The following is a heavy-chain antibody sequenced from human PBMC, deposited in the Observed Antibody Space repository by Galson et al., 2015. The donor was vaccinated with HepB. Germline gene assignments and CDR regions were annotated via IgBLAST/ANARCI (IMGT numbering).Heavy chain of an antibody. CDR3: VKEWDEAAGLQGFDY. D-gene: IGHD6-13*01. V-gene: IGHV3-64D*06. CDR2: ISSNGGST. CDR1: GFTFSSYA. Sequence: SLRLSCAASGFTFSSYAMHWVRQAPGKGLEYVSAISSNGGSTYYADSVKGRFTISRDNSKNTLYLQMSSLRAEDTAVYYCVKEWDEAAGLQGFDYWGQGTLVTVSS. J-gene: IGHJ4*02.